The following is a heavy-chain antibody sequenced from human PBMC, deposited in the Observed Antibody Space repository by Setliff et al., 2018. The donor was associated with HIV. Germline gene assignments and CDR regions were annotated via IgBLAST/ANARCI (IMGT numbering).Heavy chain of an antibody. J-gene: IGHJ3*02. Sequence: SETLSLTCTVSGGSISSGDYYWSWIRQPPGKGLEWIGYIYYSGSTYYNPSLKSRITISVETSKKQFALKLSSVTAADTAVYYCARWYSSSYYAFDIWGQGTMVTV. CDR2: IYYSGST. CDR1: GGSISSGDYY. D-gene: IGHD1-26*01. V-gene: IGHV4-30-4*08. CDR3: ARWYSSSYYAFDI.